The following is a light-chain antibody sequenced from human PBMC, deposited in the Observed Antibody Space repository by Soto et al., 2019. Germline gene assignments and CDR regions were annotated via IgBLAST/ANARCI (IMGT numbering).Light chain of an antibody. CDR1: QSVSSSY. J-gene: IGKJ5*01. CDR2: GAS. V-gene: IGKV3-20*01. Sequence: EIVLTQSPGTLSLSPGERATLSCRASQSVSSSYLARYQQKTGKAPRLLIYGASSRATGIPDRFSGSGSGTDFTLTISRLEPEDFAVYYYQQYGSSPITFGQGTRLEIK. CDR3: QQYGSSPIT.